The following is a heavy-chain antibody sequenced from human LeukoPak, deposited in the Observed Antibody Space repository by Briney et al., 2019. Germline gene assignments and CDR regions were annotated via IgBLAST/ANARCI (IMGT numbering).Heavy chain of an antibody. V-gene: IGHV3-21*01. D-gene: IGHD2-21*02. CDR3: ARGGDCGADCYFLIHPCDI. Sequence: GGSPRLSCAASGFTLSSYTMNWVGQAPGKGLEWVCSISSSSTYTHYADSVNGRPTISRDNAKNSLYLQMNSLRAEDTALYYCARGGDCGADCYFLIHPCDIWAQETSVPVSS. CDR1: GFTLSSYT. J-gene: IGHJ3*02. CDR2: ISSSSTYT.